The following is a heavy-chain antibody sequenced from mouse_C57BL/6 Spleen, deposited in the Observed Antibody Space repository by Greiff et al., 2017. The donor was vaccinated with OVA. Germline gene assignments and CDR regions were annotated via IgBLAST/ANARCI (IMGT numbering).Heavy chain of an antibody. CDR2: IDPSDSET. J-gene: IGHJ1*03. V-gene: IGHV1-52*01. D-gene: IGHD2-5*01. CDR3: ARAYSNYGYFGV. CDR1: GYTFTSYW. Sequence: QVQLQQPGAELVRPGSSVKLSCKASGYTFTSYWMHWVKQRPIQGLEWIGNIDPSDSETHYNQKFKDKATLTVDKSSSTAYMQLSSLTSEDSAVYYCARAYSNYGYFGVWGTGATVTVSS.